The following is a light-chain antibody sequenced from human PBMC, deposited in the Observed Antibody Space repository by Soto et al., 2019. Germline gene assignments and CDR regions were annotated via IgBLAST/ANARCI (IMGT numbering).Light chain of an antibody. J-gene: IGKJ1*01. V-gene: IGKV3-11*01. CDR2: DAS. Sequence: EIVLTQSPATLSLSPGERATLSCRASQNVSTYLAWYQQKPGQAPRLLIYDASNRATGIPARFSGSGSGTDFTLTISSLEPEDLAVYYCLQRSNWPRTFGQGTKVEIK. CDR1: QNVSTY. CDR3: LQRSNWPRT.